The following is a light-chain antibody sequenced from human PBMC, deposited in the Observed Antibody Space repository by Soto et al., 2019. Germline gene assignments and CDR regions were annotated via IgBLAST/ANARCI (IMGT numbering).Light chain of an antibody. J-gene: IGKJ2*01. V-gene: IGKV3-20*01. CDR1: QSVSSIY. CDR2: AAP. Sequence: EIVLTQSPGILSLSPGERATLSCRASQSVSSIYLAWYQQKPGQAPRLAIYAAPSRATGISDRFSGSRSGTACTLTISIGETEDFAVYYCQQYSRSPQKMYTFGQGTKLEIK. CDR3: QQYSRSPQKMYT.